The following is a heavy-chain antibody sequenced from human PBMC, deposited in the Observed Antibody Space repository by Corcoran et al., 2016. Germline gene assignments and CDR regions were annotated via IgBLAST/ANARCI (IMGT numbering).Heavy chain of an antibody. J-gene: IGHJ4*02. D-gene: IGHD6-19*01. Sequence: QVQLQESGPGLVKPSETLSLTCTVSGGSISSYYWSWIRQPPGKGLEWIGYIYYSGSTNYNPSLKSRGTISVDTSKNQFSLKLSSVTAADTAVYYWARVPPHSVQHADSSGGYDYWGQGTLVTVSS. CDR3: ARVPPHSVQHADSSGGYDY. V-gene: IGHV4-59*01. CDR2: IYYSGST. CDR1: GGSISSYY.